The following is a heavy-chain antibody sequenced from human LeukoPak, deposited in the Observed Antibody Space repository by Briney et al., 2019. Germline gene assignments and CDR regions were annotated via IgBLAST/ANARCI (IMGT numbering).Heavy chain of an antibody. CDR3: ARDVAPHYVYYYAMDV. CDR2: IGGSGDST. J-gene: IGHJ6*02. CDR1: GFTFSSYI. V-gene: IGHV3-23*01. Sequence: GGSLRLSCAASGFTFSSYIMSWVRQAPGKGLEWVSLIGGSGDSTYYADSVKGRFTISRDNSKNTLYLQMNSLRAEDTAVYYCARDVAPHYVYYYAMDVWGQGTSVTVSS.